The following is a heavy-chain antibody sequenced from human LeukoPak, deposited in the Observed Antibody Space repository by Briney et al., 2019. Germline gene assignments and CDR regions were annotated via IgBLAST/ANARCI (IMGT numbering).Heavy chain of an antibody. Sequence: GGSPRLSCAASGFTFSSYAMSWVRQAPGKGLEWVSAISGSGGSTYYADSVKGRFTISRDNSKNTLYLQMNSLRAEDTAVYYCAKDLHYDILTGYPSPFDYWGPGTLVTVSS. V-gene: IGHV3-23*01. J-gene: IGHJ4*02. CDR3: AKDLHYDILTGYPSPFDY. D-gene: IGHD3-9*01. CDR2: ISGSGGST. CDR1: GFTFSSYA.